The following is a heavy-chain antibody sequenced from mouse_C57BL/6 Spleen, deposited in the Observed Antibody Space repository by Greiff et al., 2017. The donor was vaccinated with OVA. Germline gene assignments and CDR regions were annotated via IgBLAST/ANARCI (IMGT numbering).Heavy chain of an antibody. Sequence: EVKLMESGEGLVKPGGSLKLSCAASGFTFSSYAMSWVRQTPEKRLEWVGYISSGGDYIYYAETVKGRFTISRDNTRNTLYLQMSSLKSEDTAMYYCTRVGELRAMDYWGQGTSVTVSS. CDR2: ISSGGDYI. CDR3: TRVGELRAMDY. J-gene: IGHJ4*01. V-gene: IGHV5-9-1*02. CDR1: GFTFSSYA. D-gene: IGHD1-1*01.